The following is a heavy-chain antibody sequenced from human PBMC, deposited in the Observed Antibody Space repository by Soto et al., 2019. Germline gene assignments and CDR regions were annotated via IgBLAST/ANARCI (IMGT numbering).Heavy chain of an antibody. V-gene: IGHV3-23*01. CDR2: ISGNGDNT. CDR3: ARAPGTYYLPYYLDS. CDR1: GFTFSSYA. J-gene: IGHJ4*02. Sequence: PGASLRLSCAASGFTFSSYAMSWVRQAPGTGLELFSSISGNGDNTFYGDSVKGRITISRDKSKNTLYLQMNNLRAEDTAVYYCARAPGTYYLPYYLDSWGQGTRVTDSS. D-gene: IGHD3-10*01.